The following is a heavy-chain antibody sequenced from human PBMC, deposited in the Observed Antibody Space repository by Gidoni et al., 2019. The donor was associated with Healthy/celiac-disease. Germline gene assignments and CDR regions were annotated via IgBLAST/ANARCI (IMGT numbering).Heavy chain of an antibody. CDR1: GYSISSGYY. CDR2: IYHSGST. CDR3: AGMVDTAVNAFDI. J-gene: IGHJ3*02. D-gene: IGHD5-18*01. Sequence: QVQLQESGPGLVKPSETLSLTCAVSGYSISSGYYWGWIRQPPGKGLEWIGSIYHSGSTYYNPSLKSRVTISVDTSKNQFSLKLSSVTAADTAVYYCAGMVDTAVNAFDIWGQGTMVTVSS. V-gene: IGHV4-38-2*01.